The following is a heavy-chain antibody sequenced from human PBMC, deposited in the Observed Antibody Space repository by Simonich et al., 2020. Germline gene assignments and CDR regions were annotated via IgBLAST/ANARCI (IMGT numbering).Heavy chain of an antibody. CDR1: GFTFSSYA. V-gene: IGHV3-23*01. CDR2: ISVSGGST. Sequence: GGGLVQPGGSLRLSCAASGFTFSSYAMSWVRQAPGKGLEWVSAISVSGGSTYYKASVKGRFTISRDNSKNTLYLQMNSLRAEDTAVYYCAKDLGERITMIVVVIDAFDIWGQGTMVTVSS. D-gene: IGHD3-22*01. CDR3: AKDLGERITMIVVVIDAFDI. J-gene: IGHJ3*02.